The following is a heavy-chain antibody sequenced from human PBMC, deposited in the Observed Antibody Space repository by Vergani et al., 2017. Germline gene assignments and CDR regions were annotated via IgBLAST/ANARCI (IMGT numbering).Heavy chain of an antibody. J-gene: IGHJ5*02. CDR1: GGTFSSYA. CDR3: ARXLGRGSGSYPFDP. D-gene: IGHD3-10*01. V-gene: IGHV1-69*12. Sequence: QVPLVQSGAEVKKPGSSVKVSCKASGGTFSSYAISWVRQAPGQGLGWMGGIIPIFGTANYAQKFQGRVTITADESTSTAYMELSSLRSEDTAVYYCARXLGRGSGSYPFDPWGQGTLVTVSS. CDR2: IIPIFGTA.